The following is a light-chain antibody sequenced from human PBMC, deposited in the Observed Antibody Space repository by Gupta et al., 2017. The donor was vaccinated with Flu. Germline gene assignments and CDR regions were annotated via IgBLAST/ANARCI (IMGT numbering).Light chain of an antibody. CDR2: DAS. Sequence: SLSVSVGDRVTITCRARQGIINNLAWFEKKPRKGPKSLIYDASSLQRGVISNFSGSGSVSGTDFTLTISSLQPEDSATYCCQQDNSYPTTFGQGTLLDIK. CDR3: QQDNSYPTT. V-gene: IGKV1-16*02. CDR1: QGIINN. J-gene: IGKJ5*01.